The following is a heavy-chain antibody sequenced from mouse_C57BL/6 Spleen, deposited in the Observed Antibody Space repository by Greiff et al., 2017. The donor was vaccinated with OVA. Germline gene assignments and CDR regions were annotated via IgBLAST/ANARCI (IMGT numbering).Heavy chain of an antibody. CDR3: ARDDYDCFDY. CDR2: ISSGSSTL. D-gene: IGHD2-4*01. CDR1: GFTFSDYG. Sequence: DVKLVESGGGLVKPGGSLKLSCAASGFTFSDYGMHWVRQAPEKGLEWVAYISSGSSTLYYADTVKGRFTISRDNAKHTLFLQMTSLRSEDTAMYYCARDDYDCFDYWGQGTTLTVSS. J-gene: IGHJ2*01. V-gene: IGHV5-17*01.